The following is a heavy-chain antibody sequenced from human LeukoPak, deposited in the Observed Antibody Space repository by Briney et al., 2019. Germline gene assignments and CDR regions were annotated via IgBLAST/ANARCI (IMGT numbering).Heavy chain of an antibody. CDR3: ATEGVIAAAGRDY. CDR1: GFTFSSYG. V-gene: IGHV3-30*03. J-gene: IGHJ4*02. CDR2: ISYDGSNK. D-gene: IGHD6-13*01. Sequence: GGSLRLSCAASGFTFSSYGMHWVRQAPGKGLEWVAVISYDGSNKYYADSVKGRFTISRDNSKNTLYLQMNSLRAEDTAVYYCATEGVIAAAGRDYWGQGTLVTVSS.